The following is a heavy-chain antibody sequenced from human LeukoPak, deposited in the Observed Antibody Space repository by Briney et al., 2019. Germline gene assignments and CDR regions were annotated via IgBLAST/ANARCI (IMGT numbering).Heavy chain of an antibody. CDR1: GGSFSGYY. CDR3: ARGLPRRREDY. J-gene: IGHJ4*02. V-gene: IGHV4-34*01. CDR2: INHSGST. Sequence: SETLSLTCAVYGGSFSGYYWSWIRQPPGKGLEWIGEINHSGSTNYNPSLKSRVTISVDTSENQFSLKLSSVTAADTAVYYCARGLPRRREDYWGQGTLVTVSS.